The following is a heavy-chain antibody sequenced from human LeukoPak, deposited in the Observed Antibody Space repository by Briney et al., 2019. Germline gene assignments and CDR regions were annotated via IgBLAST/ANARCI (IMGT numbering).Heavy chain of an antibody. CDR2: IFHSGST. J-gene: IGHJ5*02. V-gene: IGHV4-38-2*01. CDR3: ARTSSVDTALVGVHWFDP. CDR1: GDSITSGYY. Sequence: PSETLSLTCAVSGDSITSGYYWAWIRPPPGKGLEWIGRIFHSGSTYLNPSLRSRVTLSLNTSKNHFTLMLSSMTAADTAVYYCARTSSVDTALVGVHWFDPWGQGTLVTVSS. D-gene: IGHD5-18*01.